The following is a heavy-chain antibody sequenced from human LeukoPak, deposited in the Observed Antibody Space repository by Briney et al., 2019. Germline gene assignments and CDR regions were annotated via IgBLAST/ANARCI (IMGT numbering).Heavy chain of an antibody. CDR1: GFYFSSYS. J-gene: IGHJ6*03. CDR2: IYYSGST. D-gene: IGHD3-10*01. Sequence: PGGSLRLSCAASGFYFSSYSMNWIRQPPGKGLELIVSIYYSGSTYYNPYLKSRVTISVDTSKNQFSLKLSSVTAADTAVYYCARGRSSMVRGYYYYYMDVWGKGTTVTISS. CDR3: ARGRSSMVRGYYYYYMDV. V-gene: IGHV4-39*07.